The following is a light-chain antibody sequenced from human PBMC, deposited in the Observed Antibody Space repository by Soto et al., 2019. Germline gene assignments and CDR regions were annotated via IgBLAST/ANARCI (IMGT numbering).Light chain of an antibody. J-gene: IGLJ1*01. Sequence: QAVVTQEPSLSVSPGGTVTLTCGSSTGAVTSGHYPYWFQQKPGQAPRTLIYDTSDKHSWTPARFSGSLLGGKAALTLSGAQPEDEAEYYCLLAYPGSYVFGAGTKLTVL. CDR3: LLAYPGSYV. CDR2: DTS. CDR1: TGAVTSGHY. V-gene: IGLV7-46*01.